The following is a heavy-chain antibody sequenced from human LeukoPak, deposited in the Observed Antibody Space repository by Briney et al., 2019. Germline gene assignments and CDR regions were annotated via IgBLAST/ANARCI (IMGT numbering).Heavy chain of an antibody. Sequence: ASVKVSCKASGYTFTSYGISWVRQAPGQGLEWMGWISAYNGNTNYAQKLQGRVTMTTDTSTSTAYMELRSLRSDDTAVYYCARAPGVYGGNSLFDYWGQGTLVTVSS. CDR1: GYTFTSYG. V-gene: IGHV1-18*01. CDR2: ISAYNGNT. D-gene: IGHD4-23*01. J-gene: IGHJ4*02. CDR3: ARAPGVYGGNSLFDY.